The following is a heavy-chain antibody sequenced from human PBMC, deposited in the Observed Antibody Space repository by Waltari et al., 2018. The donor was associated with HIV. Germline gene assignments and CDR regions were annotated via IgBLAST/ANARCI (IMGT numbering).Heavy chain of an antibody. CDR3: ARAGVVPALFDL. CDR1: GYSMNTDHY. D-gene: IGHD3-3*01. CDR2: ASHSGGT. V-gene: IGHV4-38-2*01. J-gene: IGHJ2*01. Sequence: QVQLQESGPGLVKPSETLSLTCVVSGYSMNTDHYWGWIRQPSGKGLEWLGSASHSGGTFHNASLKSRVTISVDRSKNQCSLKVNSVTAADTAVYYCARAGVVPALFDLWGRGTLVTVSS.